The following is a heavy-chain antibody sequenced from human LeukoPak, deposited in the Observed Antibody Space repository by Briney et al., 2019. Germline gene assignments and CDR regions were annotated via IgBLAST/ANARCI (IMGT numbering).Heavy chain of an antibody. Sequence: GGSLRLSCAASGFTFSSYGMHWVRQAPGKGLEWVAVISYDGSNKYYADSVKGRFTISRDNSKNTLYLQMNSLRAEDTAVYYCAKDHDSGPTDYWGQGTLVTVSS. CDR1: GFTFSSYG. V-gene: IGHV3-30*18. D-gene: IGHD1-26*01. CDR3: AKDHDSGPTDY. CDR2: ISYDGSNK. J-gene: IGHJ4*02.